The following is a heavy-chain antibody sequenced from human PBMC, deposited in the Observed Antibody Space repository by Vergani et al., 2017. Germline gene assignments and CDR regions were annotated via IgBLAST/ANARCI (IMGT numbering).Heavy chain of an antibody. CDR1: GFTFSIYS. CDR2: ISSSSSYI. D-gene: IGHD4-17*01. CDR3: AREDGDYLFDY. V-gene: IGHV3-21*01. Sequence: EVHLVESGGGLVKPGGSLRLSCAASGFTFSIYSMHWVRQAPGKGLVWVSSISSSSSYIYSADSVKGRFTISRDNAKNSLYMQMNSLRAEDTAVYYWAREDGDYLFDYWGQGTLVTVSS. J-gene: IGHJ4*02.